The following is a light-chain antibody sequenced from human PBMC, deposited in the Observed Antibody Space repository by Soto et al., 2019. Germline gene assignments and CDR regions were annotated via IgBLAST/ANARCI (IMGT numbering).Light chain of an antibody. CDR1: KLGDKY. CDR3: QAWESTNAGGV. J-gene: IGLJ2*01. CDR2: QDD. Sequence: SYELTQPPSVSVSPGQTASISCSGDKLGDKYVCWYQQKPGQSPLLAIYQDDKRPSGIPERFSGSTSGDTATLTVTGTQTMDEADYYCQAWESTNAGGVFGGGTKVTVL. V-gene: IGLV3-1*01.